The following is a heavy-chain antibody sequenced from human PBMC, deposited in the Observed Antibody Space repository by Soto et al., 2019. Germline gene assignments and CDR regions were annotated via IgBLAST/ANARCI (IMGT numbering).Heavy chain of an antibody. CDR2: INPKSGGT. CDR3: ARELANDGGNAGYDN. CDR1: GGTFSSYA. J-gene: IGHJ4*02. D-gene: IGHD1-1*01. V-gene: IGHV1-2*02. Sequence: ASVKVSCKASGGTFSSYAISWVRQAPGQGLEWMGWINPKSGGTKYPQKFQGRVTMTRDTSLSTVYMTLTRLTSDDTAVYYCARELANDGGNAGYDNWRQGTLITVAS.